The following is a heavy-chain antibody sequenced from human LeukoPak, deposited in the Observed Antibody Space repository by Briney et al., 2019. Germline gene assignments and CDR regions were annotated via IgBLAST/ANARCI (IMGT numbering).Heavy chain of an antibody. CDR2: ISSSSSYI. CDR1: GFTFSSYS. CDR3: ARDARRDGYNPFDY. D-gene: IGHD5-24*01. V-gene: IGHV3-21*01. J-gene: IGHJ4*02. Sequence: GGSLRLSCAASGFTFSSYSMNWVRQAPGKGLEWVSSISSSSSYIYYPDSVKGRFTISRDNAKSSLYLQMNSLRAEDTAVYYCARDARRDGYNPFDYWGQGTLVTVSS.